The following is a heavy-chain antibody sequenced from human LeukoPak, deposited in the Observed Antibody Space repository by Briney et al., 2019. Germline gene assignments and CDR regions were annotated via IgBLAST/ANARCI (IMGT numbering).Heavy chain of an antibody. J-gene: IGHJ4*02. D-gene: IGHD3-10*01. CDR3: ARLNYYDSGSLTYSFDY. CDR2: IYYLGST. Sequence: SETLSLTCTVSGGSISSGTYYYWSWIRQHPGEALEWIGYIYYLGSTYYNPSLKSRVTISVATSENQFSLKLTSVTAADTAVYYCARLNYYDSGSLTYSFDYWGQGTLVTV. V-gene: IGHV4-31*03. CDR1: GGSISSGTYYY.